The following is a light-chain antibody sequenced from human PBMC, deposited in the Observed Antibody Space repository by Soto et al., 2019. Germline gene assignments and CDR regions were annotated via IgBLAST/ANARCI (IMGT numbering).Light chain of an antibody. CDR1: SSDVGRYNL. CDR3: CSYAGSSTFV. J-gene: IGLJ1*01. V-gene: IGLV2-23*01. Sequence: QSVLTQPASVSGSPGQSITISCTGTSSDVGRYNLVSWYQQHPGKAPKLMIYEGSKRPSGVSNRFSGSKSGNTASLTISGLQAEDEADYYCCSYAGSSTFVFGTGTKLTVL. CDR2: EGS.